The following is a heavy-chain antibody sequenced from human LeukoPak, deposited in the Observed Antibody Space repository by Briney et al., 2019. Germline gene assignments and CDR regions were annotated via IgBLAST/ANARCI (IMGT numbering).Heavy chain of an antibody. CDR2: IYYSGST. CDR1: GGSISSSSYY. V-gene: IGHV4-39*01. CDR3: AKRDKGFRDYTDDAFDI. J-gene: IGHJ3*02. Sequence: SETLSLTCTVSGGSISSSSYYWGWIRQPPGKGLEWIGSIYYSGSTYYNPSLKSRVTISVDTSKNQFSLKLSSVTAADTAVYYCAKRDKGFRDYTDDAFDIWGQGTMVTVSS. D-gene: IGHD4-11*01.